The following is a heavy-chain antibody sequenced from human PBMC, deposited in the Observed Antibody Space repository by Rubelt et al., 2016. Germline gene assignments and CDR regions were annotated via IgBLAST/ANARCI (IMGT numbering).Heavy chain of an antibody. CDR1: GGSFSGYY. CDR3: ARGDGHTPTVDY. J-gene: IGHJ4*02. V-gene: IGHV4-34*01. Sequence: QVQLQQWGAGLLKPSETLSLTCAVYGGSFSGYYWSWIRQPPGKGLEWIGEINHSGSTNYNPSLKSRVTISVDTSKNQFSLKLSFVTAAETAVYYCARGDGHTPTVDYWGQGTLVTVSS. CDR2: INHSGST. D-gene: IGHD5-24*01.